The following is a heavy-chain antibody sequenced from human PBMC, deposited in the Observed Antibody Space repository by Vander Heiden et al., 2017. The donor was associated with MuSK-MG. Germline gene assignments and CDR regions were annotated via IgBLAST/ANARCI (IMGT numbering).Heavy chain of an antibody. CDR1: GGSFSGYY. CDR2: INQRGST. J-gene: IGHJ3*02. V-gene: IGHV4-34*01. Sequence: QVQLQQWGAGLLKPSETLSLTCAVYGGSFSGYYWSWIRQPPGKGLEWIGEINQRGSTNYNPSLKSRVTISVDTSKNQLSMKLSSVTAADTAVYYCARGPFDIWGHGTMVTVSS. CDR3: ARGPFDI.